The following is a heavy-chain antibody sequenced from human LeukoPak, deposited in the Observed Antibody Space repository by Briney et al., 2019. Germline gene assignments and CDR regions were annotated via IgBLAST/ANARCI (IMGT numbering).Heavy chain of an antibody. J-gene: IGHJ4*02. Sequence: GGSLRLSCAASGFTFSSYAMGWVRQAPGKGLEWVSGISGSGGSTYYADSVKGRFTISRDNSKNTLYLQMNSLRAEDTAVYYCAKVSSYDFWSGSYYFDYWGQGTLVTVSS. V-gene: IGHV3-23*01. CDR1: GFTFSSYA. CDR3: AKVSSYDFWSGSYYFDY. CDR2: ISGSGGST. D-gene: IGHD3-3*01.